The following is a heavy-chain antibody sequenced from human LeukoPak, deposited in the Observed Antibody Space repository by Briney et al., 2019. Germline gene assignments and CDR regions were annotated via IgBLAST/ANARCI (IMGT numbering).Heavy chain of an antibody. V-gene: IGHV6-1*01. D-gene: IGHD3-9*01. CDR3: ARADFDWLYYFDY. Sequence: SQTLSLTCAISGDSVSSNSAAWNWIRQSPSRGLEWLGRTYYRSKWYNDYAVSVKSRITINPDTSKNQFSLKLSSVTAADTAVYYCARADFDWLYYFDYWGQGTLVTVSS. CDR1: GDSVSSNSAA. CDR2: TYYRSKWYN. J-gene: IGHJ4*02.